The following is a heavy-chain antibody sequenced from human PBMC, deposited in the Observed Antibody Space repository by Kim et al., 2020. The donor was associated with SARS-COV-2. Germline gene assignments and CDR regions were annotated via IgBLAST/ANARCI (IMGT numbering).Heavy chain of an antibody. CDR2: INSDGSST. D-gene: IGHD2-2*02. CDR1: GFTFSSYW. Sequence: GGSLRLSCAASGFTFSSYWMHWVRQAPGKGLVWVSRINSDGSSTSYADSVKGRFTISRDNAKNTLYLQMNSLRAEDTAVYYCARGEGYCSSTSCYNYYYYGMDVWGQGTTVTVSS. J-gene: IGHJ6*02. V-gene: IGHV3-74*01. CDR3: ARGEGYCSSTSCYNYYYYGMDV.